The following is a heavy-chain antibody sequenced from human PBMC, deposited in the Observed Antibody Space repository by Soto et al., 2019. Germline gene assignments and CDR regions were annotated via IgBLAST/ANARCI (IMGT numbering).Heavy chain of an antibody. CDR1: GFSLSNARMG. CDR2: IFSNDEK. D-gene: IGHD3-16*01. CDR3: ARIPYYDYIWGSYLTYYFDY. V-gene: IGHV2-26*01. J-gene: IGHJ4*02. Sequence: QVTLKESGPVLVKPTETLTLTCTVSGFSLSNARMGVSWIRQPPGKALEWLAHIFSNDEKSYSTSLKSRLTISKDTSKSQVVLTMTNMDPVDTATYYCARIPYYDYIWGSYLTYYFDYWGQGTLVTVSS.